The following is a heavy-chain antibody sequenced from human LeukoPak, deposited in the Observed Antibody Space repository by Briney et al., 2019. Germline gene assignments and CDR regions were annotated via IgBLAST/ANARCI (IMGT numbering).Heavy chain of an antibody. CDR3: ARRRSEEFDFDC. J-gene: IGHJ4*02. D-gene: IGHD6-19*01. CDR1: GYIFSTYV. Sequence: ASVKVSCKASGYIFSTYVISWVRQAPGKGLEWMGCVSGYNGNTNYAQKLQGRVTMTTDTSTSTAYMELRSLRSDDTAVYYCARRRSEEFDFDCWGQGTLVTVSS. V-gene: IGHV1-18*01. CDR2: VSGYNGNT.